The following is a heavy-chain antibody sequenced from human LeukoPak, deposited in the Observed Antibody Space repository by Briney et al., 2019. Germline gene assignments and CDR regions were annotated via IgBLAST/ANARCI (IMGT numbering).Heavy chain of an antibody. CDR3: AKDSSSWPEYFQH. Sequence: GGSLRLSCAASGFTFSSYAMSWIRQAPGKGLEWVSAISGSGGSTYYADSVKGRFTISRDNSKNTLYLQMNSLRAEDTAVYYCAKDSSSWPEYFQHWGQGTLVTVSS. CDR2: ISGSGGST. D-gene: IGHD6-13*01. J-gene: IGHJ1*01. CDR1: GFTFSSYA. V-gene: IGHV3-23*01.